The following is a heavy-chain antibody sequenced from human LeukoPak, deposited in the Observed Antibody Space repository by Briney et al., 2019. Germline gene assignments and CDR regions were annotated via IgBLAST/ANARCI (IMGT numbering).Heavy chain of an antibody. CDR1: GHSISTISYY. CDR2: IHYSQST. V-gene: IGHV4-39*01. Sequence: PSQTLSLTCTVSGHSISTISYYWGWIRQPPGKGLERHEPIHYSQSTYKNPSLKSRLTRSEDTTKNQFSLNLYSVTAPDTAVFYRARSYCYDYRQIVYSGEGALVTVS. CDR3: ARSYCYDYRQIVY. D-gene: IGHD3-22*01. J-gene: IGHJ4*02.